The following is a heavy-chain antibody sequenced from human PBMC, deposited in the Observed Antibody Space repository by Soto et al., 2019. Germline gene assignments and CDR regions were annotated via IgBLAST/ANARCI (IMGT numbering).Heavy chain of an antibody. Sequence: QLQLVESGGGVVQPGRSLRLSCTASGSTFSNYIMHWVRQAPGKGLEWVAFISYDGSNKDYADSVEGRFTISRDNSKSTLFLQLSSLRPEDTAVYYCAGRDNYYALGVWGQGTTVTVSS. CDR1: GSTFSNYI. CDR2: ISYDGSNK. D-gene: IGHD2-15*01. V-gene: IGHV3-30-3*01. CDR3: AGRDNYYALGV. J-gene: IGHJ6*02.